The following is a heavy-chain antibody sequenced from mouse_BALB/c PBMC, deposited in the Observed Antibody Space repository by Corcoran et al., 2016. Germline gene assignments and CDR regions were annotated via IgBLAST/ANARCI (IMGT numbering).Heavy chain of an antibody. Sequence: DVQLQESGPGLVKPSQSLSLTCSVTGYSITSGYYWNWIRQFPGNKLEWMGYISYDGSNNYNPSLKNRISITRDTSKNQFFLKLNSVTTEDTATYYCARDSLEDGSVAYWGQGTLVTVSA. D-gene: IGHD2-3*01. CDR3: ARDSLEDGSVAY. J-gene: IGHJ3*01. CDR1: GYSITSGYY. V-gene: IGHV3-6*02. CDR2: ISYDGSN.